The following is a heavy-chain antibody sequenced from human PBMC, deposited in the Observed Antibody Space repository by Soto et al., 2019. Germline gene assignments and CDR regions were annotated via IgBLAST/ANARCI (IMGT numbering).Heavy chain of an antibody. CDR1: GGSISSSSYY. D-gene: IGHD3-10*01. V-gene: IGHV4-39*01. J-gene: IGHJ4*02. CDR3: AGSMDRGVIEQVDY. Sequence: SETLSLTCTVSGGSISSSSYYWGWIRQPPGKGLEWIGSIYYSGSTYYNPSLKSRVTISVDTSKNQFSLKLSSVTAADTAVYYCAGSMDRGVIEQVDYWGQGTLVTVSS. CDR2: IYYSGST.